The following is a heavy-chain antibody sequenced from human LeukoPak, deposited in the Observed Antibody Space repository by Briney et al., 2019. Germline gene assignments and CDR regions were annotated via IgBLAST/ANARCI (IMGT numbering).Heavy chain of an antibody. CDR1: GYSFTSYW. CDR2: IFPADSDT. V-gene: IGHV5-51*01. Sequence: PGGSLRLSCNGSGYSFTSYWVAWVRQMPGKGLEWMGIIFPADSDTRYSPSFQGQVTISVDKSINTAYLQWSSLKASDTAMYYCARHRYFQLGGEGTLVTVSS. CDR3: ARHRYFQL. J-gene: IGHJ1*01.